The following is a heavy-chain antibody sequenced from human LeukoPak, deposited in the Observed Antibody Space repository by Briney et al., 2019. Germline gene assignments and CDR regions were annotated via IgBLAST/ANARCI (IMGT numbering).Heavy chain of an antibody. D-gene: IGHD2-21*02. Sequence: GGSLRLSCAASGFTFSSYGMHWVRQAPGKGLEWVAVISYDGSNKYYADSVKGRFTISRDNSKNTLYLQMNSLRAEDTAVYYCAKTSPYCGGDCYSFDYWGQGTPVTVSS. CDR3: AKTSPYCGGDCYSFDY. V-gene: IGHV3-30*18. J-gene: IGHJ4*02. CDR2: ISYDGSNK. CDR1: GFTFSSYG.